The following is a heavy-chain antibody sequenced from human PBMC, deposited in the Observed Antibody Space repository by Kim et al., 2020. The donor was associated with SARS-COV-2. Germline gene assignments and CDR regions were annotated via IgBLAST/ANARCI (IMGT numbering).Heavy chain of an antibody. V-gene: IGHV3-30-3*01. CDR1: GFTFSNYA. CDR3: ARDLRQCLAHTSPDYDYCDMDV. Sequence: GGSLRLSCVASGFTFSNYAMHWVRQAPGKGLGWVTVISYDGSNKYYIDSVKGRFTISRDNSKSTLYLQMNSLRPEDTGVYYCARDLRQCLAHTSPDYDYCDMDVWGQGTTVTVSS. CDR2: ISYDGSNK. J-gene: IGHJ6*02. D-gene: IGHD6-19*01.